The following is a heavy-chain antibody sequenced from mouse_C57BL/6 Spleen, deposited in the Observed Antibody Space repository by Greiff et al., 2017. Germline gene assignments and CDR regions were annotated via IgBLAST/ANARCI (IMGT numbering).Heavy chain of an antibody. CDR3: ARGGEDYAMDY. Sequence: EVKLMESEGGLVQPGSSMKLSCTASGFTFSDYYMAWVRQVPEKGLEWVANINYDGSSTYYLDSLKSRFIISRDNAKNILYLQMSSLKSEDTATYYCARGGEDYAMDYWGQGTSVTVSS. V-gene: IGHV5-16*01. CDR2: INYDGSST. J-gene: IGHJ4*01. CDR1: GFTFSDYY.